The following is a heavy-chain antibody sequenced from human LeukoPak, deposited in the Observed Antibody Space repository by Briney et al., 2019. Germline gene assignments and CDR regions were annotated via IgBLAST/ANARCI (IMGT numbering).Heavy chain of an antibody. J-gene: IGHJ4*02. CDR1: GFTSSRHW. Sequence: GGSLRLSCAVSGFTSSRHWMRWVRQTREKGREWVANINEIASEENYVDSLKGRFTISRDNAKNSLYLQMNSLRAEDTAVYYCAIAAGWELGYWGQGTLVTVSS. D-gene: IGHD6-25*01. CDR2: INEIASEE. CDR3: AIAAGWELGY. V-gene: IGHV3-7*01.